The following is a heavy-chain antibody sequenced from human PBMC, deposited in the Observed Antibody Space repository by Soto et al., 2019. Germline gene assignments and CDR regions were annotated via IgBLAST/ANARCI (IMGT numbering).Heavy chain of an antibody. V-gene: IGHV4-59*08. Sequence: SETLSLTCTVSGGSISSDYWSWILQPPGKGLEWIGYIYYSGSTNYNPSLKSRVTISVDTSKNQFSLKLSSVTAADTAVYYCARQQAGDYDFWSGFAFDYWGQGTLVTVSS. CDR1: GGSISSDY. D-gene: IGHD3-3*01. CDR2: IYYSGST. J-gene: IGHJ4*02. CDR3: ARQQAGDYDFWSGFAFDY.